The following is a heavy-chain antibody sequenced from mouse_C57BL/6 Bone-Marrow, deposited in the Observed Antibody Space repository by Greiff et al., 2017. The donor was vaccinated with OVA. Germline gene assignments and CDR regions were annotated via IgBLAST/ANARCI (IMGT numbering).Heavy chain of an antibody. CDR1: GFTFSSYA. CDR2: ISSGGDYI. J-gene: IGHJ3*01. D-gene: IGHD1-1*01. V-gene: IGHV5-9-1*02. Sequence: DVKLVESGEGLVKPGGSLKLSCAASGFTFSSYAMSWVAYISSGGDYIYYADTVKGRFTISRDNARNTLYLQMSSLKSEDTAMYYCTREGGSSLWGQGTLVTVSA. CDR3: TREGGSSL.